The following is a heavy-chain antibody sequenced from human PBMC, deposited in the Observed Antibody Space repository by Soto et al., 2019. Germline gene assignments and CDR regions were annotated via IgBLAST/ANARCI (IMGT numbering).Heavy chain of an antibody. Sequence: QVQLQESGPGLVKPSQTLSLTCTVSGGSISSGGYYWSWIRQHPGKGLEWIGYIYYSGSTYYNPSLMSRVTISVETSKNQFSLKLSSVTAADTAVYYCARERSSSRKYDTYFDLWGRGTLVTVSS. CDR3: ARERSSSRKYDTYFDL. CDR2: IYYSGST. V-gene: IGHV4-31*03. J-gene: IGHJ2*01. D-gene: IGHD6-13*01. CDR1: GGSISSGGYY.